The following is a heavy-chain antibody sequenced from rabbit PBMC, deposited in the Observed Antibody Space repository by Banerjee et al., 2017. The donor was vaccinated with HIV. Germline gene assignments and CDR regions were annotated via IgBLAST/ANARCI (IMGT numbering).Heavy chain of an antibody. J-gene: IGHJ4*01. Sequence: QSLEESGGGLVKPGGSLTLTCKASGFSFSDRDVMCWVRQAPGKGLEWIACINAATAKPVYATWAKGRFTISRTSSTTVTLRMTSLTAADTATYFCARDLVGVIGWNFYLWGPGTLVTVS. V-gene: IGHV1S40*01. CDR1: GFSFSDRDV. D-gene: IGHD1-1*01. CDR2: INAATAKP. CDR3: ARDLVGVIGWNFYL.